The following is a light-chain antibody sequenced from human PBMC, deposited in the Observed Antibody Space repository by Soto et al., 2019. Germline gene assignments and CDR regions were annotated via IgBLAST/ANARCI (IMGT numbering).Light chain of an antibody. CDR2: KAS. CDR3: QEYDTLST. CDR1: QSISNW. J-gene: IGKJ1*01. Sequence: DIQMTQSPSTLSASVEDRVTITCRASQSISNWLAWYQQKPGKAPKLLIYKASTLESGVPSRFSGSGSGTEFTLTISSLQPDDFATYYCQEYDTLSTFGQGTKVDIK. V-gene: IGKV1-5*03.